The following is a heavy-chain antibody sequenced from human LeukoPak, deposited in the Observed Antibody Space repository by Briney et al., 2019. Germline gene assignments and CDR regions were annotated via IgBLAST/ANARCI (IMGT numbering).Heavy chain of an antibody. J-gene: IGHJ3*02. Sequence: SETLSLTCTVSGGSISSYYWSWIRQPPGKGLEWIGYIYYSGSTNYNPSLKSRVTISVDTSKNQFSLKLSSVTAADTAVYYCASTSPGLKALWFGEALEAFEIWGPGTMVTVSS. CDR1: GGSISSYY. D-gene: IGHD3-10*01. V-gene: IGHV4-59*01. CDR3: ASTSPGLKALWFGEALEAFEI. CDR2: IYYSGST.